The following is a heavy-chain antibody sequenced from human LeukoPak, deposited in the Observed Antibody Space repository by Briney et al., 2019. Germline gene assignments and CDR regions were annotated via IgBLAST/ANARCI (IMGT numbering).Heavy chain of an antibody. CDR3: VREKSGGTYDY. D-gene: IGHD3-16*01. V-gene: IGHV1-46*01. Sequence: GASVKVSCKASGYTFTAYYIQWVRQAPGQGPEWMGTIRPGDNRMSYAQKFQGRVTMTRDMSTTTGYMELSSLRSEDTAVYYCVREKSGGTYDYWGQGTLVTVPS. CDR1: GYTFTAYY. J-gene: IGHJ4*02. CDR2: IRPGDNRM.